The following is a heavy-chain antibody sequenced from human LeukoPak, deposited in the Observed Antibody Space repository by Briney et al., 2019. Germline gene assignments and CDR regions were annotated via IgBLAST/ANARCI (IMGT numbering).Heavy chain of an antibody. CDR3: ARGENYYDSSGYQLGCNWFDP. D-gene: IGHD3-22*01. V-gene: IGHV4-39*01. J-gene: IGHJ5*02. CDR1: GGSISSSSYY. CDR2: IYYSGST. Sequence: PSETLSLTCTVSGGSISSSSYYWGWIRQPPGKGLEWIGSIYYSGSTYYNPSLKSRVTISVDTSKNQFSLKLSSVTAADTAVYYCARGENYYDSSGYQLGCNWFDPWGQGTLVTVSS.